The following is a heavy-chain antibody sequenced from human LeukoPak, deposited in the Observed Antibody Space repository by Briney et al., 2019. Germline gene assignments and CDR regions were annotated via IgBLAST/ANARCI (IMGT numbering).Heavy chain of an antibody. Sequence: GGSLRLSCTASGFTFGDYAMSWVRQAPGKGLEWVGFIRSKAYGGTTEYAASVRGRFTISRDDSKGIAYLQMNSLKTEDTAVYYCTRDLDYYGSGSYSGYWGQGTLGTVSS. V-gene: IGHV3-49*04. CDR3: TRDLDYYGSGSYSGY. D-gene: IGHD3-10*01. CDR1: GFTFGDYA. J-gene: IGHJ4*02. CDR2: IRSKAYGGTT.